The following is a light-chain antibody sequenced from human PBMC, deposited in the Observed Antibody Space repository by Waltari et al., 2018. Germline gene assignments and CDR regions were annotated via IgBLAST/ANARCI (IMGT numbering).Light chain of an antibody. V-gene: IGLV1-47*01. CDR2: RNN. CDR1: RSNIGSNP. J-gene: IGLJ6*01. Sequence: QSVLPQPPSASGTPGQRVTISCSGSRSNIGSNPVYWSQQHPGPAHKLLLYRNNQRPSGVPDRFSGSKSGTSAYLAISGRRSEDEADDYCAAWEDSLSGPHVFGSGTKVTVL. CDR3: AAWEDSLSGPHV.